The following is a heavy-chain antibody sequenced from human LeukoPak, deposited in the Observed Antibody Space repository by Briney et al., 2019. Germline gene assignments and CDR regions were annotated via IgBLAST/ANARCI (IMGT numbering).Heavy chain of an antibody. V-gene: IGHV3-30*02. D-gene: IGHD2-2*01. CDR3: AKDSSTSCHG. CDR1: GFTFSTYG. J-gene: IGHJ4*02. CDR2: IRYDGSNK. Sequence: GGSLRLSCAASGFTFSTYGMNWVRQAPGEGLEWVAFIRYDGSNKYYADSVKGQFTISRDNSKNTLYLQMNSLRVEDTAVYYCAKDSSTSCHGWGQGTLVTVSS.